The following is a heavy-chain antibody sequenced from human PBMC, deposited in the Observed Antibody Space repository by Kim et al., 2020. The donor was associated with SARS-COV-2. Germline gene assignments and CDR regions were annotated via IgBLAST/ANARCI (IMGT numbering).Heavy chain of an antibody. Sequence: TNGEDSVNGRFTISRDKSKNTRYVQMNSLRAEATALYCCARGGGKLRVHAYWGQGTLVTVSS. D-gene: IGHD3-16*01. CDR2: T. J-gene: IGHJ4*02. CDR3: ARGGGKLRVHAY. V-gene: IGHV3-74*01.